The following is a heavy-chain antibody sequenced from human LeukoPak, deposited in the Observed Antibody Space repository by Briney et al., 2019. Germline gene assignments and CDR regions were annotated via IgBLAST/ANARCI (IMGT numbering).Heavy chain of an antibody. Sequence: GGSLRLSCAASGFTFSSYSMNWVRQAPGKELEWVSSISSSSSYIYYADSVKGRFTISRDNAKNSLYLQMNSLRAEDTAVYYCARANCSGGSCYTDYWGQGTLVTVSS. D-gene: IGHD2-15*01. V-gene: IGHV3-21*01. CDR1: GFTFSSYS. CDR2: ISSSSSYI. J-gene: IGHJ4*02. CDR3: ARANCSGGSCYTDY.